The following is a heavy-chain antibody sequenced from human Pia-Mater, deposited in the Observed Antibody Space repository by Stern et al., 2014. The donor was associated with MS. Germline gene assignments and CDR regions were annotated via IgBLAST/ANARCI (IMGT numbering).Heavy chain of an antibody. CDR1: GGTFNVYA. J-gene: IGHJ6*02. Sequence: VQLVESEAEVKKPGASVKVSCKASGGTFNVYAINWLRQAPGQGLEWMGGIIPIFGTANYAQKFQGRVTITADESTRTSSMQLSSLRYDDTAVYYCARDGRHTDNYSLDVWGQGTTVTVSS. D-gene: IGHD3-9*01. CDR2: IIPIFGTA. CDR3: ARDGRHTDNYSLDV. V-gene: IGHV1-69*01.